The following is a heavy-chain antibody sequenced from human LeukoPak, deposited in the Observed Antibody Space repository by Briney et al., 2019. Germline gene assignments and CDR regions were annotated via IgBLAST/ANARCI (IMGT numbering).Heavy chain of an antibody. D-gene: IGHD6-13*01. Sequence: GGSLRLSCAASGFTFSSSAMSWVRQAPGKGLEWVSSISGSGSGGSTYYADSVKGRFTISRDNSKNTLYLQMNSLRAEDTAVYYCAKSSRSSWSPGFDYWGQGTLVTVSS. CDR3: AKSSRSSWSPGFDY. CDR2: ISGSGSGGST. V-gene: IGHV3-23*01. J-gene: IGHJ4*02. CDR1: GFTFSSSA.